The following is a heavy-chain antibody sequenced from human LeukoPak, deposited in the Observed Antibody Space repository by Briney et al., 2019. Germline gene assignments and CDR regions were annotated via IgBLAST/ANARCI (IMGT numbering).Heavy chain of an antibody. J-gene: IGHJ5*02. CDR3: ARERIAAAGTLIWFDP. D-gene: IGHD6-13*01. CDR1: GGSISSYY. V-gene: IGHV4-4*07. CDR2: IYTSGST. Sequence: SETLSLTCTVSGGSISSYYWSWIRQPAGKGLEWIGRIYTSGSTNYNPSLKSRVTMSVDTPKNQFSLKLSSVTAADTAVYYCARERIAAAGTLIWFDPWGQGTLVTVSS.